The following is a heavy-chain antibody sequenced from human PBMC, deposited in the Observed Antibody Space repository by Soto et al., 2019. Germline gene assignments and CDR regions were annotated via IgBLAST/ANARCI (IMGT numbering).Heavy chain of an antibody. V-gene: IGHV3-30-3*01. D-gene: IGHD5-18*01. CDR1: GFTFTAYG. J-gene: IGHJ6*02. CDR3: ARALGYNYGDRDHYYGMDV. CDR2: ISYDGTNK. Sequence: PGGSLRLSCAASGFTFTAYGMDWVRRAPGKGLEWVAVISYDGTNKYYADSVKGRFTVSRDNSKYMLYLQMNSLRPDDTAVYYCARALGYNYGDRDHYYGMDVWGQGTTVTVSS.